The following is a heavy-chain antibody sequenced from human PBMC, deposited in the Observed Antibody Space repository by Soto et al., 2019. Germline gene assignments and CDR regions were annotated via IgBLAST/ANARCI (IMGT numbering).Heavy chain of an antibody. CDR3: AKDDLVDY. V-gene: IGHV3-23*01. D-gene: IGHD2-2*01. Sequence: VQLLESGGGLVQPGGSLGPSFAASGFTFSSYAMGWVRQVPGKGLEWFSAISGSGGSKYYADSVKGRFTISRDNSKNTLYLQMNSLRAEDTAVYYCAKDDLVDYWGQGTLVTVSS. CDR1: GFTFSSYA. CDR2: ISGSGGSK. J-gene: IGHJ4*02.